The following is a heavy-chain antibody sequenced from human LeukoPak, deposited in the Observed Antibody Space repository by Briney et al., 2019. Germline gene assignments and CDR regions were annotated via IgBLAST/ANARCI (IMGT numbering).Heavy chain of an antibody. D-gene: IGHD4-17*01. CDR3: ARGGDYGDYVVY. CDR1: GGSISSGTYY. Sequence: PSQTLSLTCSVSGGSISSGTYYYNWIRQPAGKGLEWIGRIYTTGSTNYNPSLKSRVTISVDTSKNQFSLKLSSVTAADTAVYYCARGGDYGDYVVYWGQGTLVTVSS. CDR2: IYTTGST. J-gene: IGHJ4*02. V-gene: IGHV4-61*02.